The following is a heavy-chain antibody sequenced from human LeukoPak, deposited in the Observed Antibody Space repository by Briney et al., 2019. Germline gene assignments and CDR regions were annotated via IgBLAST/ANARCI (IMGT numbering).Heavy chain of an antibody. CDR1: GFTFSSYA. CDR3: AKGSYYDSSGSFYFDY. J-gene: IGHJ4*02. CDR2: ISGSGDNT. D-gene: IGHD3-22*01. V-gene: IGHV3-23*01. Sequence: PGGSLRLSSAASGFTFSSYAMSWVRQASGKGLEWVSGISGSGDNTYYADSVKGRFTISRDNSKNTLYVQVNSLGTEDTAAYYCAKGSYYDSSGSFYFDYWGQGTLVTVSS.